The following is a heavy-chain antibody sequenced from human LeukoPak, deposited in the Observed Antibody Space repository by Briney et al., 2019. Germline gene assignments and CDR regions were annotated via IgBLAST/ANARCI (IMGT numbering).Heavy chain of an antibody. D-gene: IGHD6-19*01. Sequence: ASVKVSCKASGYTFTGYYMHWVRQAPGQRLEWMGWINPNIFGTNYAQKVQGRVTMTSDKSISTAYIELSRLRSDDTAVYYCARDRSRAVARTGTVGYWGQGTLVTVSS. J-gene: IGHJ4*02. CDR3: ARDRSRAVARTGTVGY. V-gene: IGHV1-2*02. CDR2: INPNIFGT. CDR1: GYTFTGYY.